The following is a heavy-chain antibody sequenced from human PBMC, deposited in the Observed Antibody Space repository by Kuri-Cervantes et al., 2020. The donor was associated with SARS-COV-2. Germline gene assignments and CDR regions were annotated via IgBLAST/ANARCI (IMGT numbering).Heavy chain of an antibody. Sequence: GGSLRLSCAASGFTFSSYSMNWVRQAPGKGLEWVSSISSSSSYIYYADSVKGRFTISRDNSKNTLYLQMGSLRAEDMAVYYCARDPSYYYDSSGHVDYWGQGTLVTVSS. V-gene: IGHV3-21*01. CDR2: ISSSSSYI. CDR1: GFTFSSYS. D-gene: IGHD3-22*01. CDR3: ARDPSYYYDSSGHVDY. J-gene: IGHJ4*02.